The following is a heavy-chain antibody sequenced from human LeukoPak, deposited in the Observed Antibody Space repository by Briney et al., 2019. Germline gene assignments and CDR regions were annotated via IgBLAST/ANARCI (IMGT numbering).Heavy chain of an antibody. V-gene: IGHV1-8*01. D-gene: IGHD6-19*01. CDR3: ARGRNLDIAVAGTELMDY. CDR1: GYTFTSYD. Sequence: ASVKVSCKASGYTFTSYDVNWVRQATGQGLEWMGWMNPNSGNTGYAQKFQGRVTVTRNTSISTAYMELSRLRSEDTAVYYCARGRNLDIAVAGTELMDYWGQGALVTVSS. CDR2: MNPNSGNT. J-gene: IGHJ4*02.